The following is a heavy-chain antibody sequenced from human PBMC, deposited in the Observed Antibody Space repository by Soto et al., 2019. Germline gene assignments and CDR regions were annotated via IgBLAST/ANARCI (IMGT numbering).Heavy chain of an antibody. Sequence: GASVKVFCKASGGTFSSYAISWVRQAPGQGLEWMGGIIPIFGTANYAQKFQGRVTITADESTSTAYMELSSLRSEDTAVYYCARDDPYGYCSGGSCHRGLSSYYYYYGMDVWGQGTTVTVSS. CDR3: ARDDPYGYCSGGSCHRGLSSYYYYYGMDV. J-gene: IGHJ6*02. CDR2: IIPIFGTA. CDR1: GGTFSSYA. V-gene: IGHV1-69*13. D-gene: IGHD2-15*01.